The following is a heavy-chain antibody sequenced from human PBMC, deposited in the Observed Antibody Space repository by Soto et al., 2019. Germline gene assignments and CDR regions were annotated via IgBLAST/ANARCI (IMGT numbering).Heavy chain of an antibody. J-gene: IGHJ3*02. CDR2: IYPGDSDT. D-gene: IGHD5-18*01. V-gene: IGHV5-51*01. CDR1: GYSFTSYW. Sequence: GDSLRISCKGSGYSFTSYWIGWVRQMPGEGLEWMGIIYPGDSDTRYSPSFQGQVTISADKSISTAYLQWSSLKASDTAMYYCARDSAMLTPDAFDIWGQGTMVTVSS. CDR3: ARDSAMLTPDAFDI.